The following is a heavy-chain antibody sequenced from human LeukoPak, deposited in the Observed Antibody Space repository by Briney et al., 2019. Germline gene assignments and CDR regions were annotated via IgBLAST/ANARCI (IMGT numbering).Heavy chain of an antibody. CDR1: GGSIITLNS. D-gene: IGHD1-26*01. CDR3: ARGVVVGTTTLDVGTNYYYGMDV. J-gene: IGHJ6*02. CDR2: TYHSGSP. V-gene: IGHV4-4*02. Sequence: PSGTLSLTCALSGGSIITLNSWSWVRQPPGKGLEWIGETYHSGSPKYNPSLMVRVTISVDTSKRQFSLKLSSVTAADTAVYYCARGVVVGTTTLDVGTNYYYGMDVWGQGTTVTVSS.